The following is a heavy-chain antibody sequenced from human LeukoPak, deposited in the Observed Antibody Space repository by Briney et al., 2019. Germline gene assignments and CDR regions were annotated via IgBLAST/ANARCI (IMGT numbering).Heavy chain of an antibody. CDR3: AKDRGYYYYMDV. V-gene: IGHV3-23*01. CDR2: ISGSGGST. J-gene: IGHJ6*03. CDR1: GFTFSSYA. Sequence: GGSLRLSCAASGFTFSSYAMSWVRQAPEKGLEWVSAISGSGGSTYYADSVKGRFTISRDNSKNTLYLQMNSLRAEDTAVYYCAKDRGYYYYMDVWGKGTTVTVSS. D-gene: IGHD3-10*01.